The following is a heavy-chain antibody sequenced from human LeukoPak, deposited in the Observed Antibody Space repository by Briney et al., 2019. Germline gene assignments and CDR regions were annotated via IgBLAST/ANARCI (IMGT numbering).Heavy chain of an antibody. Sequence: VASVKVSCKASGYTFTAYYMHWVRQAPGQGLEWMGRFDPNTGGTGYVRYAQKFQGRVTMTRDTSISTAYMELSRLRSDDTAVYYCASGVAASWFDPWGQGTLVTVSS. V-gene: IGHV1-2*06. CDR2: FDPNTGGTGYV. CDR1: GYTFTAYY. CDR3: ASGVAASWFDP. J-gene: IGHJ5*02. D-gene: IGHD2-15*01.